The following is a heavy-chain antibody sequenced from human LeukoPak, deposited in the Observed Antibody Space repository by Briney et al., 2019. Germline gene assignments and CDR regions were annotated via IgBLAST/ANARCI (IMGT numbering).Heavy chain of an antibody. D-gene: IGHD3-10*01. CDR3: TTGPFDYYGSASYLANGMDV. CDR1: GFTFSNAW. Sequence: GGSLRLSCGASGFTFSNAWMSWVRQAPGKGLEWVGRIKSKTDGGTTDYTAPVKGRFTISRDDSKNTLYLQMNSLKTEDTAVYYCTTGPFDYYGSASYLANGMDVWGQGTTVTVSS. CDR2: IKSKTDGGTT. V-gene: IGHV3-15*01. J-gene: IGHJ6*02.